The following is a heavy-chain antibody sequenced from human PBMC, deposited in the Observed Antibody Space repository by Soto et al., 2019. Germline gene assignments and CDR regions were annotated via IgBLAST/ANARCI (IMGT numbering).Heavy chain of an antibody. CDR3: ARQGMAAAGTPTEYYYYYYGMDV. D-gene: IGHD6-13*01. J-gene: IGHJ6*02. CDR1: GYSFTSYW. Sequence: PGESLKISCKGSGYSFTSYWIGWVRQMPVKGLEWMGIIYPGDSDTRYSPSFQGQVTISADKSISTAYLQWSSLKASDTAMYYCARQGMAAAGTPTEYYYYYYGMDVWGQGTTVTVSS. V-gene: IGHV5-51*01. CDR2: IYPGDSDT.